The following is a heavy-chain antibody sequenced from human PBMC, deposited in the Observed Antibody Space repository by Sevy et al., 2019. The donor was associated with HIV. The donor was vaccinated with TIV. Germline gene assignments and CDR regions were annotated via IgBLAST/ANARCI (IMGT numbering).Heavy chain of an antibody. V-gene: IGHV3-23*01. CDR1: GFTVSSNF. CDR3: AKAGTTGYYYYGMDV. D-gene: IGHD4-4*01. J-gene: IGHJ6*02. CDR2: ISGSGGST. Sequence: GGSLRLSCTVSGFTVSSNFMSWVRQAPGKGLEWVSAISGSGGSTYYADSVKGRFTISRDNSKNTLYLQMNSLRAEDTAVYYCAKAGTTGYYYYGMDVWGQGTTVTVSS.